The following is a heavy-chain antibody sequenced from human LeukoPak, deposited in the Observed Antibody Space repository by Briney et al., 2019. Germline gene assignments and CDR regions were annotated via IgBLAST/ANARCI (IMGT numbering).Heavy chain of an antibody. CDR1: GFTFSSYW. V-gene: IGHV3-7*01. CDR2: IKQDGSEK. CDR3: ATTTTRYDSSGYNLFDY. D-gene: IGHD3-22*01. J-gene: IGHJ4*02. Sequence: GGSLRLSCAASGFTFSSYWMSWVRQAPGKGLEWVANIKQDGSEKYYVDSVKGRFTISRDNAKNSLYLQLNSLRAEDTAVYYCATTTTRYDSSGYNLFDYWGQGTLVTVSS.